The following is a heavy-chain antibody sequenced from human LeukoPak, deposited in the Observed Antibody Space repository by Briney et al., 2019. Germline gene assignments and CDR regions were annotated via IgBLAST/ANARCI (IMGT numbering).Heavy chain of an antibody. V-gene: IGHV4-34*01. CDR1: GGSFSGYY. CDR2: INHSGST. Sequence: SETLSLTCAVYGGSFSGYYWSWIPQPPGKGLEWRGEINHSGSTNYNPSLKSRVTISVDTSKNQFSLKLSSVTAADTAVYYCARVVGYCSGGSCYPLPYYYYGMDVWGKGATVTVSS. J-gene: IGHJ6*04. D-gene: IGHD2-15*01. CDR3: ARVVGYCSGGSCYPLPYYYYGMDV.